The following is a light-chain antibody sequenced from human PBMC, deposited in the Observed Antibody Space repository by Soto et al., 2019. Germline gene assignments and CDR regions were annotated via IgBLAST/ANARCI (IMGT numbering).Light chain of an antibody. CDR2: EVS. Sequence: QSALTQPASVSGSPGQSITISCTGTSSDVGGYNYVSWYQQHPAKAPKLMIYEVSNRPSGVSHRFSGSKSGNTASLTISGLQAGDEADYYCLSYTPPSTLVFGGGTKLTFL. CDR3: LSYTPPSTLV. V-gene: IGLV2-14*01. J-gene: IGLJ3*02. CDR1: SSDVGGYNY.